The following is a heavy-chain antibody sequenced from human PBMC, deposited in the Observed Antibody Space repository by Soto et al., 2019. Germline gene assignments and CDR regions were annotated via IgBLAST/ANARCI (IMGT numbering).Heavy chain of an antibody. CDR3: AKALYYYDSSPLDH. CDR2: INSDGTDS. Sequence: PGGSLRLSCAAAGFDFEDFAMHWVRQAPGKGLEWVSLINSDGTDSYYMDSVRGRFTISGDNGKNSLYLQMDRLRPEDTAFYFCAKALYYYDSSPLDHWGQGTLVTVSS. J-gene: IGHJ4*02. V-gene: IGHV3-43D*04. D-gene: IGHD3-22*01. CDR1: GFDFEDFA.